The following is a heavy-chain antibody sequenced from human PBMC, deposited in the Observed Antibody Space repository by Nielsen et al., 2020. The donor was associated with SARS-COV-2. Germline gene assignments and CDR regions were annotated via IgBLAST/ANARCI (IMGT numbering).Heavy chain of an antibody. J-gene: IGHJ4*02. D-gene: IGHD1-26*01. CDR2: INGGDGNT. V-gene: IGHV1-3*01. CDR3: ASRIVAAFDF. CDR1: GYTFSHYS. Sequence: ASVKVSCKASGYTFSHYSLHWVRQAPGQGLQWMGWINGGDGNTKYSQEFRGRLTITRDTSASTVYMALSSLRSEDTAIYYCASRIVAAFDFWGQGTLLAVSS.